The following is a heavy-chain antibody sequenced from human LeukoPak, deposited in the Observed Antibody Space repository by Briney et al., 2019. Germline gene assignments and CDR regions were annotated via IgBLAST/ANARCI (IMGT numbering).Heavy chain of an antibody. V-gene: IGHV3-23*01. J-gene: IGHJ4*02. CDR3: AKTQRSDSSSYTPYWDY. D-gene: IGHD3-22*01. Sequence: GGSLRLSCAASGFTFSDYAMSWVRQAPGKGLEWVSAIRGSGGTTYYTDSAKGRFTISRDNSKNTLYPQMNSLRAEDTAVYYCAKTQRSDSSSYTPYWDYWGQGTLVTVSS. CDR1: GFTFSDYA. CDR2: IRGSGGTT.